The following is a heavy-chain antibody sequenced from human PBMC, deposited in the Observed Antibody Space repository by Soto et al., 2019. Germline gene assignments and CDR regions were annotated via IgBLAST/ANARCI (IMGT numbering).Heavy chain of an antibody. CDR2: ITGSGADT. CDR1: GFRFSDYA. CDR3: AKPGDSKTCIPTGFDT. J-gene: IGHJ5*02. D-gene: IGHD3-22*01. Sequence: GGSLRLSCAVSGFRFSDYAMAWVRQAPGKGLEYVSSITGSGADTYYAQSVRGRFTIYRDNFRDTLYVQMNSLRAEDTAMYYCAKPGDSKTCIPTGFDTWGPGTLVTVSS. V-gene: IGHV3-23*01.